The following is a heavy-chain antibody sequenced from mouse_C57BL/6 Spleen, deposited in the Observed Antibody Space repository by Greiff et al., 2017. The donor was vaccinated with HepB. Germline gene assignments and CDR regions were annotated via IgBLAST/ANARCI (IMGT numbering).Heavy chain of an antibody. CDR1: GYTFTSYW. Sequence: QVQLQQSGAELVKPGASVKMSCKASGYTFTSYWITWVKQRPGHGLEWIGDIYPGSGSTNYNEKFKSKATLTVDTSSSTAYMQLSSLTSEDSAVYYCARGDYGNWYFDVWGTGTTVTVSS. D-gene: IGHD2-1*01. CDR3: ARGDYGNWYFDV. V-gene: IGHV1-55*01. CDR2: IYPGSGST. J-gene: IGHJ1*03.